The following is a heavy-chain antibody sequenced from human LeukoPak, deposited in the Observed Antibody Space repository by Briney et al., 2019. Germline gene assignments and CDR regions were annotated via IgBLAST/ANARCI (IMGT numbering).Heavy chain of an antibody. Sequence: GASVKVSCKASGYTFAAYYIHWVRQTPGQRLEWVGWINPNNGGTNYAQNFQGRVTMTRDTYITTAYMELTKLRSDDTAVYYCARDHYDSSGHFDSWGQGTLVTVSS. V-gene: IGHV1-2*02. D-gene: IGHD3-22*01. CDR2: INPNNGGT. CDR1: GYTFAAYY. J-gene: IGHJ4*02. CDR3: ARDHYDSSGHFDS.